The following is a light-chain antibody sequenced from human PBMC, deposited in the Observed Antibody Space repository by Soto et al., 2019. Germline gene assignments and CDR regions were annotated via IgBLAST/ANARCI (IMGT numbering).Light chain of an antibody. CDR3: ASWDDSLSGVV. CDR2: RNN. J-gene: IGLJ2*01. Sequence: QSVLTQPPSASGTPGQRGTISCSGSSSNIGSNFIYWYQQLPGTAPKLLIYRNNERPSGVPDRFSGSKSGTSASLAISGLRSEDEADYHCASWDDSLSGVVFGGGTKLTVL. CDR1: SSNIGSNF. V-gene: IGLV1-47*01.